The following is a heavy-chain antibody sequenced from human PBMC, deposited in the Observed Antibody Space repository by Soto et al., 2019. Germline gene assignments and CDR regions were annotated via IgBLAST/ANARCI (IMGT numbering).Heavy chain of an antibody. Sequence: QVQLQESGPGLVKPSQTLSLTCTVSGGSISSSDYYWSWIRQPPGKGLEWIGYIYYSGSTYYNPPPKSRITISVDTSKNQFSRRLSSVTAADTAVYYCAGGPGDGRISYWGQGTLVTVSS. V-gene: IGHV4-30-4*01. J-gene: IGHJ4*02. CDR1: GGSISSSDYY. CDR2: IYYSGST. CDR3: AGGPGDGRISY. D-gene: IGHD1-26*01.